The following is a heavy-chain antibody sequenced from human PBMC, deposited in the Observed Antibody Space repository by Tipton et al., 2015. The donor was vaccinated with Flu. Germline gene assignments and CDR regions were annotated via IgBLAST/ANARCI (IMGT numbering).Heavy chain of an antibody. CDR2: IDKSGDT. CDR1: GGSISDSSYY. V-gene: IGHV4-61*05. Sequence: TLSLTCTVSGGSISDSSYYWGCIRRPPGKGLEWIGHIDKSGDTKYNPSLKSRVAISRETSKNQISLTLTSVTAADTAVYYCAEKGINGYNWWLYWGQGTLVTVSS. J-gene: IGHJ4*02. CDR3: AEKGINGYNWWLY. D-gene: IGHD5-24*01.